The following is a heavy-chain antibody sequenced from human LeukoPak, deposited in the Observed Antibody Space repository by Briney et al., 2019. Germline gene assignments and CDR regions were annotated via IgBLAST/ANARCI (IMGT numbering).Heavy chain of an antibody. CDR1: GFTLSNYW. V-gene: IGHV3-74*01. Sequence: GGSLRLSCAASGFTLSNYWMHWVRQAPGKGLVWVSRINSDGRSTTSADSVKRRFTISKDNAKNTLYLQMNSLRAEATAVYYCAKGGATVIDYWGQGTLVTVSS. J-gene: IGHJ4*02. D-gene: IGHD4-17*01. CDR2: INSDGRST. CDR3: AKGGATVIDY.